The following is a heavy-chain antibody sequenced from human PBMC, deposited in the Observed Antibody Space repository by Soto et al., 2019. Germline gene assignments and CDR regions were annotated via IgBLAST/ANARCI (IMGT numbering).Heavy chain of an antibody. Sequence: GWSLRLSCASSVFTFSSYGMHWVRQAPGKGLEWVAVIWYDGSNKYYADSVKGRFTISRDNSKNTLYLQMNSLRAEDTAVYYCARDTRSNYGRHFDYWGQGTLVTVSS. J-gene: IGHJ4*02. CDR2: IWYDGSNK. V-gene: IGHV3-33*01. D-gene: IGHD4-4*01. CDR1: VFTFSSYG. CDR3: ARDTRSNYGRHFDY.